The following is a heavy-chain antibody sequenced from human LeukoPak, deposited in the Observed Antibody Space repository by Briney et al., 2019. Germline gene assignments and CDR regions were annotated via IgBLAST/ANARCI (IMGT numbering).Heavy chain of an antibody. CDR1: GFTFSSYS. V-gene: IGHV3-21*01. Sequence: GGSLRLSCAASGFTFSSYSMNWVRQAPGKGLEWVSSISSSSSYIYYADSVKGRFTISRDNAKNSLYLRMNSLRAEDTAVYYCARASGWYGYYYYGMDVWGQGTTVTVSS. J-gene: IGHJ6*02. D-gene: IGHD6-19*01. CDR2: ISSSSSYI. CDR3: ARASGWYGYYYYGMDV.